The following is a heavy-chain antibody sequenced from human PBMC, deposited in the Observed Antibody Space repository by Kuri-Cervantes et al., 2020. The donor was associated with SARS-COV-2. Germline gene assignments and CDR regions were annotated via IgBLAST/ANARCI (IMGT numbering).Heavy chain of an antibody. J-gene: IGHJ3*02. CDR3: ARVQQQLVYDAFDI. D-gene: IGHD6-13*01. CDR1: GFIFSNYG. Sequence: GESLKISCAASGFIFSNYGMHWVRQAPGKGLEWVAVIWYDGSNKYYADSVKGRFTISRDDSKNTLYLQMDSLRAEDTAVYYCARVQQQLVYDAFDIWGQGTMVTVSS. CDR2: IWYDGSNK. V-gene: IGHV3-33*01.